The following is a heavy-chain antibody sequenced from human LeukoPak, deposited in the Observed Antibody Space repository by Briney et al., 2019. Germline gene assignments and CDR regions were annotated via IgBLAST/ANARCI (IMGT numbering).Heavy chain of an antibody. CDR1: GFTFSSSG. CDR2: ISASGGST. V-gene: IGHV3-23*01. J-gene: IGHJ4*02. CDR3: AKRAPYYFDF. Sequence: GGSLRLSCAASGFTFSSSGMSWVRQAPGEGLEWVSSISASGGSTYYADSVKGRFTISRDNAQNTLYLQMHSLRAEDTALYYCAKRAPYYFDFWGQGTLVTVSP.